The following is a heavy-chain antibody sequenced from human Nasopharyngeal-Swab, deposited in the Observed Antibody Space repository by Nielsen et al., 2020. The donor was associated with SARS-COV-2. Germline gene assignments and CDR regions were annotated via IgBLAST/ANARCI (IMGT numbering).Heavy chain of an antibody. J-gene: IGHJ6*03. CDR3: ARPTVVTPPSYYYYYMDV. Sequence: WVRQAPGQGLEWMGGIIPIFGTANYAQKFQGRATITADESTSTAYMELSSLRSEDTAVYYCARPTVVTPPSYYYYYMDVWGKGTTVTVSS. CDR2: IIPIFGTA. D-gene: IGHD4-23*01. V-gene: IGHV1-69*01.